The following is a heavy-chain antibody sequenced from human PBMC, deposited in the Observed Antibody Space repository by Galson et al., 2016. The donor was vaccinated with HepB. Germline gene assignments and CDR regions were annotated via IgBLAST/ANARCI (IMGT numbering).Heavy chain of an antibody. J-gene: IGHJ4*02. CDR3: ARGVYGSENYPMYYFDY. CDR2: IYYSGST. V-gene: IGHV4-31*03. D-gene: IGHD3-10*01. CDR1: GGSISSSGYY. Sequence: TLSLTCSVSGGSISSSGYYWSWIRQHPGKALEWIGYIYYSGSTFYDPSLKSRVTILLDTSKNQFSLKLSSVSAADTAVYYCARGVYGSENYPMYYFDYWGQGTLVTVSS.